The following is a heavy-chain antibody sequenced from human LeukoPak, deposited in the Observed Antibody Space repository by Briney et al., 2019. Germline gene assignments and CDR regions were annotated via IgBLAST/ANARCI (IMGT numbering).Heavy chain of an antibody. CDR1: GGSISSSSYY. J-gene: IGHJ4*02. CDR2: IYYSGST. D-gene: IGHD3-16*01. CDR3: ARGAKRHWGQTIDY. Sequence: NSSETLSLTCTVSGGSISSSSYYWGWIRQPPGKGLEWIGSIYYSGSTYYNPSLKSRVTISVDTSKNQFSLKLSSVTAADTAVYYCARGAKRHWGQTIDYWGQGTLITVSS. V-gene: IGHV4-39*01.